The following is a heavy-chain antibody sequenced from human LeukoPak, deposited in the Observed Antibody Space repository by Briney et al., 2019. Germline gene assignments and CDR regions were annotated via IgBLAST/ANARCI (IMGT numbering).Heavy chain of an antibody. CDR3: ARETKDIYSPSWGLYDTYYYIDA. Sequence: PSQTLSLTCAVSPGSMDSGLYYWTWIRQPAGKGLEWIGRISNNGGTVYNPSLRSRVTITLDTSNNHLSLKVTSVTAADTAVYYCARETKDIYSPSWGLYDTYYYIDAWGKGTTVTVSS. CDR1: PGSMDSGLYY. CDR2: ISNNGGT. V-gene: IGHV4-61*02. J-gene: IGHJ6*03. D-gene: IGHD5/OR15-5a*01.